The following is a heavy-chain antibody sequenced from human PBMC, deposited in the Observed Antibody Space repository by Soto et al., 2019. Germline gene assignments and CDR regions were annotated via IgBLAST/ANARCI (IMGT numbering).Heavy chain of an antibody. CDR1: GLTFSTYG. J-gene: IGHJ6*02. V-gene: IGHV3-30*18. D-gene: IGHD1-20*01. CDR3: AKDPRNWNDGYGMDV. CDR2: ISYDGSTQ. Sequence: QPGGSLRLSCAASGLTFSTYGMHWVRQAPGKGLEWVAVISYDGSTQYYAESVKGRFTISRDNSKNTLYLQMNSLRTEDTAVYYGAKDPRNWNDGYGMDVWGQGTTVTVSS.